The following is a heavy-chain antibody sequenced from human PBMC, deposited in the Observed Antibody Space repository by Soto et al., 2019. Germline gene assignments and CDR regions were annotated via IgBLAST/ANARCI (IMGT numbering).Heavy chain of an antibody. J-gene: IGHJ6*02. CDR1: GCTFTSYA. CDR2: INAGNGNT. V-gene: IGHV1-3*01. CDR3: AKANYDFWSGFYFYGMDV. D-gene: IGHD3-3*01. Sequence: ASVKVSCKASGCTFTSYAMNWVRQAPGQRLEWMGWINAGNGNTKYSQKFQGRVTITRDTSASTAYMELSSLRSEDAAVYFCAKANYDFWSGFYFYGMDVWGQGTTVTVSS.